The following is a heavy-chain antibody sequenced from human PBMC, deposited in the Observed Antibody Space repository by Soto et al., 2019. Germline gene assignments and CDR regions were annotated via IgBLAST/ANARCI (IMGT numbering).Heavy chain of an antibody. V-gene: IGHV1-18*01. CDR2: ISPYNDYT. CDR1: GYTFIRYG. J-gene: IGHJ6*02. D-gene: IGHD3-16*01. Sequence: QVQLVQSAGEVKKPGASVKVSCKASGYTFIRYGITWVRQAPGLGLEWMGWISPYNDYTIYAQKLQGRVTMTTDTSTRTVYLDLRSLKSDDTAVYYSARGGYYDNTWGKLSHYGLDVWGQGTSVTVSS. CDR3: ARGGYYDNTWGKLSHYGLDV.